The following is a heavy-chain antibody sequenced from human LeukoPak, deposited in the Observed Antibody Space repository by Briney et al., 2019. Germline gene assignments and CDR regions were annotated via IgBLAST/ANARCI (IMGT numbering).Heavy chain of an antibody. Sequence: SETLSLTCTVSGGSISGYYWSWIRQPPGKGLEWTGYIYYSGSTNYNPSLKSRVTISVDTSKNQFSLKLSSVTAADTAVYYCASQIPAADMGSFDPWGQGTLVTVSS. CDR2: IYYSGST. CDR1: GGSISGYY. J-gene: IGHJ5*02. V-gene: IGHV4-59*01. D-gene: IGHD2-2*01. CDR3: ASQIPAADMGSFDP.